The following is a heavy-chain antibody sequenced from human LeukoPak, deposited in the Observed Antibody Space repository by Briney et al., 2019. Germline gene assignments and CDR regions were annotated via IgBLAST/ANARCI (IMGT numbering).Heavy chain of an antibody. CDR3: ARESYSSGTDY. Sequence: KPSETLSLTCTVSGGSISSSSYYWSWIRQPPGKGLEWIGYIYYSGSTNYNPSLKSRVTISVDTSKNQFSLKLSSVTAADTAVYYCARESYSSGTDYWGQGTLVTVSS. D-gene: IGHD6-19*01. V-gene: IGHV4-61*01. CDR2: IYYSGST. J-gene: IGHJ4*02. CDR1: GGSISSSSYY.